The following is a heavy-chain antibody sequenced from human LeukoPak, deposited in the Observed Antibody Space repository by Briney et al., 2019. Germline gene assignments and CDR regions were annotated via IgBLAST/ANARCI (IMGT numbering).Heavy chain of an antibody. CDR3: ARDHRLHTSGSDGMDV. J-gene: IGHJ6*02. CDR1: GGSISSGGYS. V-gene: IGHV4-30-2*01. Sequence: PSETLSLTCAVSGGSISSGGYSWSWIRQPPGKGLEWIGYIYHSRGTYYNPSLKSRVTISVDRSKNQFSLKLSSVTAADTAVYYCARDHRLHTSGSDGMDVWGQGTTVTVSS. D-gene: IGHD6-19*01. CDR2: IYHSRGT.